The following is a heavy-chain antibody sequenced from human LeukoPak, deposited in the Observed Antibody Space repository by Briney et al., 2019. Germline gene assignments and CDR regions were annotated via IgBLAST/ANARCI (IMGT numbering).Heavy chain of an antibody. CDR1: GFTFSSYG. CDR3: AKDLESGSYPEDY. V-gene: IGHV3-23*01. Sequence: GGSLRLSCAASGFTFSSYGMSWVRQAPGKGLEWVSAISGSGGSTYYADSVKGRFTISRDNSKNTLYLQMNSLRAEDTAVYYCAKDLESGSYPEDYWGQGTLVTVSS. D-gene: IGHD1-26*01. J-gene: IGHJ4*02. CDR2: ISGSGGST.